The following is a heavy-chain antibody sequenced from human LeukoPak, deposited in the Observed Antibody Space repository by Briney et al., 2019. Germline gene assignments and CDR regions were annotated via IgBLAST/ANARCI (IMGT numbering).Heavy chain of an antibody. J-gene: IGHJ4*02. Sequence: PGGSLRLSCVASGFTFSSYAMHWVRLAPGKGLEWVAVISYDGSNKYYADSVKGRFTISRDNSKNTLYLQMNSLRAEDTAVYYCARGEDYGYNFWPFDYWGQGTLVTVSS. V-gene: IGHV3-30*04. CDR3: ARGEDYGYNFWPFDY. CDR2: ISYDGSNK. CDR1: GFTFSSYA. D-gene: IGHD5-24*01.